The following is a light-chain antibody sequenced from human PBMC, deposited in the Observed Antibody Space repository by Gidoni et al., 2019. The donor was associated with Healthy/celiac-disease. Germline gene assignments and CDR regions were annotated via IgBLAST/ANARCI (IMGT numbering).Light chain of an antibody. CDR1: QSLLHSNGYNY. CDR2: LGS. Sequence: VMTQSPLSLPVTPGEPASISCRSSQSLLHSNGYNYLDWYLQKPGQSPQLLIYLGSNRASGVPDRFSGSGSGTDFTLKISRVEAEDVGVYYCMQALQTPPTFGGGTKVEIK. V-gene: IGKV2-28*01. CDR3: MQALQTPPT. J-gene: IGKJ4*01.